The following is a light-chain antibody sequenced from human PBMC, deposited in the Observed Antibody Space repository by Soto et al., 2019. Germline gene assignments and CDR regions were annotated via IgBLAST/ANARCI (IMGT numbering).Light chain of an antibody. CDR3: SSYTSSSTLVV. CDR2: EVN. V-gene: IGLV2-14*01. CDR1: SSDVGGYNY. J-gene: IGLJ2*01. Sequence: QSALTQPASVSGSPGQSITISCTGTSSDVGGYNYVSWYQQHPGKAPKLMIYEVNNRPSGVSNRFSGSESGNTASLTISGLQAEDEADYYCSSYTSSSTLVVFGGGTKLTVL.